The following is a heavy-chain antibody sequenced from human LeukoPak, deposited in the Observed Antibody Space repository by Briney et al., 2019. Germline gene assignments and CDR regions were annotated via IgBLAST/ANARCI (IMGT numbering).Heavy chain of an antibody. CDR3: ARRPTSYSNYWYFDL. Sequence: GASVKVSCKASGYTFTGYYMHWVRQAPGQGLEWMGWINPNSGGTNYAQEFQGRVTMTRDTSISTAYMELSRLRSDDTAVYYCARRPTSYSNYWYFDLWGRGTLVTVSS. CDR1: GYTFTGYY. V-gene: IGHV1-2*02. J-gene: IGHJ2*01. D-gene: IGHD4-11*01. CDR2: INPNSGGT.